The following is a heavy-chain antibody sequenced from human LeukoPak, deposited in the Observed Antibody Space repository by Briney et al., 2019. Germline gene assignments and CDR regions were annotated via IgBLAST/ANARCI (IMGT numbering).Heavy chain of an antibody. D-gene: IGHD3-10*01. CDR2: INPKSVGT. CDR1: GYTVTDYY. CDR3: ARDKLRYFDY. Sequence: ASVRVSCKASGYTVTDYYMHWVRQAPGQGLEWMGWINPKSVGTNYAQQFQGRVTMTRDTSISTAYMELSRLRSDDTAMYYCARDKLRYFDYWGEGCLATVSS. V-gene: IGHV1-2*02. J-gene: IGHJ4*02.